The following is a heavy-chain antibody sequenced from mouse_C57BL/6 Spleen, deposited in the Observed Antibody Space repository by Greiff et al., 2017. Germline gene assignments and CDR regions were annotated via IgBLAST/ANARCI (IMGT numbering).Heavy chain of an antibody. D-gene: IGHD2-2*01. CDR2: IRSKSDNYAS. J-gene: IGHJ2*01. CDR3: PRMVTTKYYFDY. V-gene: IGHV6-3*01. Sequence: EVQVEESGGGLVQPGGSMKLSCVASGFSFSNYWMNWVRQSPEKGLEWVAQIRSKSDNYASHYAETVKGRFTISRDDSKSSVYLQMNNLRAEDTGIYYCPRMVTTKYYFDYWGQGTTLTVSS. CDR1: GFSFSNYW.